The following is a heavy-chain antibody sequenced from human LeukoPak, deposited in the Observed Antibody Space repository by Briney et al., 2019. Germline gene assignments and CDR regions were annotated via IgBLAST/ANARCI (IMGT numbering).Heavy chain of an antibody. CDR3: GRDRHWNQGNFDY. CDR2: INPKNGGT. D-gene: IGHD1-1*01. V-gene: IGHV1-2*02. Sequence: ASVKVSCKASGYTFTDYYMHWVRQAPGQGLEWMGWINPKNGGTKYAQKFQGRVTMTRDTSIGTAYMELNRLTYDDTAVYYCGRDRHWNQGNFDYWGQGTLVTVSS. CDR1: GYTFTDYY. J-gene: IGHJ4*02.